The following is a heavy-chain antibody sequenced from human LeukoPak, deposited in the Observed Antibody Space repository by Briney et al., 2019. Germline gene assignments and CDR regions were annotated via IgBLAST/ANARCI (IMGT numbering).Heavy chain of an antibody. CDR2: IYHSGST. J-gene: IGHJ5*02. Sequence: PSETVSLTCAVSGGSISSGNWWSWVRQPPGKGLEWIGEIYHSGSTNYNPSLKSRVTISVDKSKNQFSLKLSSVTAADTAVYYCARKISAAGSRWFDPWGQGTLVSVSS. V-gene: IGHV4-4*02. CDR3: ARKISAAGSRWFDP. D-gene: IGHD6-13*01. CDR1: GGSISSGNW.